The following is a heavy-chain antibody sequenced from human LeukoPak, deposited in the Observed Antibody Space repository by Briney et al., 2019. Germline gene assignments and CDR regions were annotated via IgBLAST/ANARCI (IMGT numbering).Heavy chain of an antibody. CDR2: ISYDGSNK. Sequence: GGSLRLSCAASGFTFSSYGMHWVRQAPGKGLEWVAVISYDGSNKYYADSVKGRFTISRDNSKNTLYLQMNSLRAEDTAVYYCAKDLAVAGTSVDYWGQGTLVTVSS. CDR3: AKDLAVAGTSVDY. V-gene: IGHV3-30*18. J-gene: IGHJ4*02. CDR1: GFTFSSYG. D-gene: IGHD6-19*01.